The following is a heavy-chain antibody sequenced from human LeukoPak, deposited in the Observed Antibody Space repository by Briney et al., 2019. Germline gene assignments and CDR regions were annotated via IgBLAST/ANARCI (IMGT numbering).Heavy chain of an antibody. J-gene: IGHJ6*03. CDR3: ARAGGVAYYYYHMDV. Sequence: SETLFLTCTVSGGSVNSTDYCWGWLRQPPGKGLEWIGSVYYTGFTHNNPSLESRFTMTVDTSKNQFSLGLNSVTAADTATYFCARAGGVAYYYYHMDVWGKGTTVTVSS. V-gene: IGHV4-39*07. CDR2: VYYTGFT. D-gene: IGHD5-12*01. CDR1: GGSVNSTDYC.